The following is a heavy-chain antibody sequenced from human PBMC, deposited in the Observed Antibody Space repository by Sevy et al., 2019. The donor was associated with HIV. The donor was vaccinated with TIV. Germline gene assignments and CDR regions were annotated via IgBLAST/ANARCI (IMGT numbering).Heavy chain of an antibody. CDR2: ISPRGDNT. J-gene: IGHJ4*02. Sequence: GGSLRLSCAASGFTFSSYAMNWVRQSPGQGLEWVSDISPRGDNTYYADSVKGRLTTSSDNSRKTQFLQMNRRRAEDTAVYFCAFGPYTGWYKYYFDYWGRGTLVTVSS. D-gene: IGHD6-19*01. CDR1: GFTFSSYA. CDR3: AFGPYTGWYKYYFDY. V-gene: IGHV3-23*01.